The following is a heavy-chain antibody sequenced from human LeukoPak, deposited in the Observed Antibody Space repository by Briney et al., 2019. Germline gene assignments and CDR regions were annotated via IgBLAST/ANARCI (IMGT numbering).Heavy chain of an antibody. Sequence: SETLSLTCAVYGGSFSGYFWSWIRQPPGKGLEWIGEINHSGSTNYNPSLKSRVTISVDTSKNQFSLKLSSVTAADTAVYYCARGPSSSWPLDYWGQGTLVTVSS. V-gene: IGHV4-34*01. CDR1: GGSFSGYF. D-gene: IGHD6-13*01. CDR2: INHSGST. J-gene: IGHJ4*02. CDR3: ARGPSSSWPLDY.